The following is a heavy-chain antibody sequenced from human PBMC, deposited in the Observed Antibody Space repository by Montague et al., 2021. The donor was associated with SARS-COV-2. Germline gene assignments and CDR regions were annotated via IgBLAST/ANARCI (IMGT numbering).Heavy chain of an antibody. V-gene: IGHV2-70*01. D-gene: IGHD6-19*01. CDR3: ARISAWYSSGWAAFYF. CDR1: GFSLSTSGMC. J-gene: IGHJ4*02. Sequence: VKPTQTLTLTCTFSGFSLSTSGMCVSWIRQPPGKALEWLALIDWDDDKYYSTSLKTRLTISKDTSKNQVVLTMTNMDPVDTATYYCARISAWYSSGWAAFYFGGQGTLVTGSS. CDR2: IDWDDDK.